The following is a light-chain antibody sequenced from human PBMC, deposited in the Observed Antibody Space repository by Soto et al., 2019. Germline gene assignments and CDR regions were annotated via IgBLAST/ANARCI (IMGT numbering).Light chain of an antibody. J-gene: IGKJ4*01. CDR2: GAY. Sequence: DIVRTQSPSTLSVAPGARATLACRALQSVSSNLAWYQHKPGHAPRLLLYGAYTRATGIPARFSGSGSGTEFTLTISSLQSEDCAGYYCQQYTNWPLNFGGGTNVEIK. CDR3: QQYTNWPLN. V-gene: IGKV3-15*01. CDR1: QSVSSN.